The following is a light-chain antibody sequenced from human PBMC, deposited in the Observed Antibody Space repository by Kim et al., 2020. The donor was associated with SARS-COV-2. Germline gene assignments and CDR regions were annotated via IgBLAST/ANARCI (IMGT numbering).Light chain of an antibody. CDR2: GAS. CDR3: HQYNVYPYT. J-gene: IGKJ2*01. CDR1: QDISNH. Sequence: SASGGDRVTISCRASQDISNHLGWFQHKPGKATRSLIYGASSLQSGASSNFSGSGSGTDFTLTIRRLQPEDSATYFCHQYNVYPYTFGQGTKLEI. V-gene: IGKV1-16*02.